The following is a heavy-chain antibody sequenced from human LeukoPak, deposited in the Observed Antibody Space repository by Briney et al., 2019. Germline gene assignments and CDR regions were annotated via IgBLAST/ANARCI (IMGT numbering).Heavy chain of an antibody. CDR2: LSGSGGST. J-gene: IGHJ4*02. Sequence: PGGSLRRSCAASGFTFSSYAMSWVRQAPGKGLEWVSALSGSGGSTYYADSVKGRFTISRDNSKNTLYLQMNSLRAEDTAVYYCAKVDLGYYDFWSGYDFDFWGQGTLVTVSS. V-gene: IGHV3-23*01. CDR1: GFTFSSYA. D-gene: IGHD3-3*01. CDR3: AKVDLGYYDFWSGYDFDF.